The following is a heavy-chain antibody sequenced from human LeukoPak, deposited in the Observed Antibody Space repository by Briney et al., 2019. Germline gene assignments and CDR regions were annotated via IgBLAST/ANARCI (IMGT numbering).Heavy chain of an antibody. CDR2: ISYDGDNE. Sequence: GGSLRLSCAASGFTFSIYGIHWVRQAPGKGLEWVAVISYDGDNEYYADSVKGRFTISRDNSKNTLFLQMNSLRAEDTAVYYCARGHYYDSSGYYYAIWGQGTMVTVSS. CDR1: GFTFSIYG. J-gene: IGHJ3*02. V-gene: IGHV3-30*03. D-gene: IGHD3-22*01. CDR3: ARGHYYDSSGYYYAI.